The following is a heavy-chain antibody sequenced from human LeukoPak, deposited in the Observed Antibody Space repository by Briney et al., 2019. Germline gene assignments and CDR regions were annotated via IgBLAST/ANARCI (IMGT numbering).Heavy chain of an antibody. CDR1: GYTFTSYG. J-gene: IGHJ3*02. D-gene: IGHD3-22*01. CDR2: ISAYNGNT. Sequence: ASVKVSCKASGYTFTSYGISWVRQAPGQGLEWMGWISAYNGNTNYAQRLQGRVSMTTDTSASTAYMELRSLRSDDTAVYYCARDRGYYYVSPEPDAFDIWGQGTMVTVSS. V-gene: IGHV1-18*01. CDR3: ARDRGYYYVSPEPDAFDI.